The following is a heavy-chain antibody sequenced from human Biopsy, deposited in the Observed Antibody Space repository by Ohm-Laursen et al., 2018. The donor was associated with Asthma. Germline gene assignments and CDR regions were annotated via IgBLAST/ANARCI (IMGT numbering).Heavy chain of an antibody. V-gene: IGHV3-9*01. CDR3: AKDMGAGGNDPDSFIGYYGMDV. J-gene: IGHJ6*02. CDR2: ISWNSGNI. D-gene: IGHD3-16*01. CDR1: GFRFDDYA. Sequence: LSLTCAASGFRFDDYAMYWVRQAPGKGLEWVAGISWNSGNIGYAVSVKGRFIVSRDDVKNSLYLQMNSLRAEDTALYYCAKDMGAGGNDPDSFIGYYGMDVRGQGTTVTVSS.